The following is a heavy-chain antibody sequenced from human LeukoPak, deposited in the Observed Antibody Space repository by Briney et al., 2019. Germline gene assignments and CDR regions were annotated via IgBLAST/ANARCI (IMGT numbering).Heavy chain of an antibody. CDR1: GGSISRYY. Sequence: SETLSLTCTVAGGSISRYYWSWIRQPPGKGLEWMGYIYYSGSTNYNPCLKSGVTISVDTSKNQFSLKLSSVTAADTAVYYCASHPDFWSGYYFDYWGQGTLVTVSS. CDR2: IYYSGST. V-gene: IGHV4-59*08. CDR3: ASHPDFWSGYYFDY. J-gene: IGHJ4*02. D-gene: IGHD3-3*01.